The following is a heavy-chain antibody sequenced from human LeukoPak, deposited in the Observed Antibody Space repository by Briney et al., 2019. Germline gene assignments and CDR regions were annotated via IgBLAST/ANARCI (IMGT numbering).Heavy chain of an antibody. CDR1: GGSISSGGYY. V-gene: IGHV4-31*03. Sequence: NPSQTLSLTCTVSGGSISSGGYYWSWIRQHPGKGLEWIGYIYYSGSTYYNPSLKSRVTISVDTSKNQFSLKLSSVTAADTAVYYCGRSAGGQWLIPPGYYFDYWGQGTLVTVSP. D-gene: IGHD6-19*01. CDR3: GRSAGGQWLIPPGYYFDY. CDR2: IYYSGST. J-gene: IGHJ4*02.